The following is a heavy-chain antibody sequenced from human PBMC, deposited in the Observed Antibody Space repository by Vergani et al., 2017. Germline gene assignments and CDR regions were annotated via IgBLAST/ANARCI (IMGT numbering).Heavy chain of an antibody. V-gene: IGHV3-30*18. CDR1: GFTFSSYG. J-gene: IGHJ4*02. Sequence: QVQLVESGGGVVQPGRSLRLSCAASGFTFSSYGMHWVRQAPGKGLEWVAVISYDGSNKYYADSVKGRFTISRDNSKNTLYLQMNSLRAEDTAVYYSAKDSGAGVVTATLDYWGQGTLVTVSS. CDR3: AKDSGAGVVTATLDY. D-gene: IGHD2-21*02. CDR2: ISYDGSNK.